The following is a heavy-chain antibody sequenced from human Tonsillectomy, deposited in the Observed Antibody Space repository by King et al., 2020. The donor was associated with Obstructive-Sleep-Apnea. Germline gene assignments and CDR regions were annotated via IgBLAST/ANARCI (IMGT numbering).Heavy chain of an antibody. CDR3: AKDMGTPIISFLLSYYYGMDV. J-gene: IGHJ6*02. D-gene: IGHD3-16*01. V-gene: IGHV3-64*07. CDR1: GFTFSNYA. Sequence: QLVQSGGGLVQPGGSLKLSCVASGFTFSNYAMHWVRQAPGKGLEYVSAISSTGGSTFYADSVEGRFTVSRDNSKNTLYLQMGSLRAEDTAVYYCAKDMGTPIISFLLSYYYGMDVWGQGTTVTVSS. CDR2: ISSTGGST.